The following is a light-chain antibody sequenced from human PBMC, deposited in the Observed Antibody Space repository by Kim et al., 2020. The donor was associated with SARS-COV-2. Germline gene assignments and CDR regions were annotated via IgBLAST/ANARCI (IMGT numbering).Light chain of an antibody. V-gene: IGKV3-20*01. CDR3: QDYGSSPLT. Sequence: APGESATLSCGASQGLSGSYLAWYQPRPGQAPRLLIYSASIRAIGIPDRFSGSGSGTDFTLTISRMEPEDFAVYYCQDYGSSPLTFGGGTKVDIK. CDR1: QGLSGSY. CDR2: SAS. J-gene: IGKJ4*01.